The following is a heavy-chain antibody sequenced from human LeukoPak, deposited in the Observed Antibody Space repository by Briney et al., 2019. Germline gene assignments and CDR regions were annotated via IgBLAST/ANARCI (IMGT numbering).Heavy chain of an antibody. CDR1: GYTFTCNY. CDR3: ARDPRLGDGYTD. CDR2: INPSGGST. Sequence: ASVKVSCKASGYTFTCNYLYWVRQPPGQGIERMGIINPSGGSTSYAQKFQGRVTMTRDTSTSTVYMELSSLRSEDTAVYYCARDPRLGDGYTDWGQGTLVTVSS. V-gene: IGHV1-46*01. D-gene: IGHD5-24*01. J-gene: IGHJ4*02.